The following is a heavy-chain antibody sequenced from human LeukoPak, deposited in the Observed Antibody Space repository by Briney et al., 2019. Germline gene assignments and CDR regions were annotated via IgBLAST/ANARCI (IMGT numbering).Heavy chain of an antibody. CDR1: GFTFGDYA. D-gene: IGHD2-15*01. J-gene: IGHJ4*02. CDR3: TRLVGYCSGGSCYEKVVFHY. CDR2: IRSRAYGGTT. V-gene: IGHV3-49*04. Sequence: GGSLRLSRTASGFTFGDYAISWVRQAPGKGLEWVGFIRSRAYGGTTEHAASVKGRFTISRDDSKRIAYLQMNSLRTEDTAVYYCTRLVGYCSGGSCYEKVVFHYWGQGTLVTVSS.